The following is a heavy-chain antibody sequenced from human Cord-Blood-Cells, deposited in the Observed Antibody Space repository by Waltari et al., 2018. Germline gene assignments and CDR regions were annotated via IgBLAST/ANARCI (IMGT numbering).Heavy chain of an antibody. J-gene: IGHJ4*02. CDR2: IYYSGST. D-gene: IGHD6-6*01. V-gene: IGHV4-39*01. CDR1: GGSISSSSYY. CDR3: ARLDGSSSSFDY. Sequence: QLQLQESGPGLVKPSETLSLTCTVSGGSISSSSYYWGWIRQPPGKGLEWIGSIYYSGSTYYNPSLKSRVTISVDTAKNQFSLKLGSVTAADTALYYCARLDGSSSSFDYWGQGTLVTVSS.